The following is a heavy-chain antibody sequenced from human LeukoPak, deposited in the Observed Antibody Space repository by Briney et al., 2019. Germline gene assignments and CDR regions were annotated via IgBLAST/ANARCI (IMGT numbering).Heavy chain of an antibody. CDR3: AKQLPYDSGSRGPDY. V-gene: IGHV3-23*01. CDR2: ISGSGGST. D-gene: IGHD3-10*01. Sequence: GGSLRLSCAASGFTFSSYGMSWVRQAPGKGLEWVSVISGSGGSTYYADSVKGRFTISRDNSKNTLYLQMNSLRAEDTAVYYCAKQLPYDSGSRGPDYWGQGTLVTVSS. CDR1: GFTFSSYG. J-gene: IGHJ4*02.